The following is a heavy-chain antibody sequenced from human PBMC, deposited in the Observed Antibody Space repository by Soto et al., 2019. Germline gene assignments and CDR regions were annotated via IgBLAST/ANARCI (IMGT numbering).Heavy chain of an antibody. Sequence: GGSLRLSCAASGFTFSSYAMSWVRQAPGKGLEWVSAISGSGGSTYYADSVKGRFTISRDNSKNTLYLQMNSLRAEDTAVYYCRTYQDTRWIQLWSRDIDYWGQGTLVTVSS. J-gene: IGHJ4*02. CDR3: RTYQDTRWIQLWSRDIDY. D-gene: IGHD5-18*01. CDR1: GFTFSSYA. CDR2: ISGSGGST. V-gene: IGHV3-23*01.